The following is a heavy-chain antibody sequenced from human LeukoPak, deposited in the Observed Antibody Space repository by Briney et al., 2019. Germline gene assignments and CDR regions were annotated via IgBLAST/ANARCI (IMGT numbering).Heavy chain of an antibody. CDR3: ARERIVVAAADYFDY. CDR2: INPNSGGT. J-gene: IGHJ4*02. D-gene: IGHD6-13*01. CDR1: GYTFTGYY. Sequence: ASVKVSCKASGYTFTGYYMHWVRQAPGQGLEWMGWINPNSGGTNYAQKFQGRVTMTRDTSISTAYMELSRLSSDDTAVYYCARERIVVAAADYFDYWGQGTLVTVSS. V-gene: IGHV1-2*02.